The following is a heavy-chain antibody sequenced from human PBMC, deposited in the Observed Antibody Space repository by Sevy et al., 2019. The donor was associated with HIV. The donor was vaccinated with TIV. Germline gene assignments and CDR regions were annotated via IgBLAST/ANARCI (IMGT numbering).Heavy chain of an antibody. CDR2: LSFGCGEI. CDR1: GFTFSKYS. CDR3: AREGCTKPHDY. D-gene: IGHD2-8*01. J-gene: IGHJ4*02. V-gene: IGHV3-23*01. Sequence: GGSLRLSCAACGFTFSKYSMSWVRQPPGKGLEWVSTLSFGCGEINYADSVKGRFTISRDNSKSSVYLQMNNLRPEDTVVYYCAREGCTKPHDYWGQRTLVTVSS.